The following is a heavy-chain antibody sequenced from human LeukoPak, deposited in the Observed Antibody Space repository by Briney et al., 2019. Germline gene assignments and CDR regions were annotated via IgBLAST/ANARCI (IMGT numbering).Heavy chain of an antibody. CDR3: ARGRAPLSIAARRGGNYYYYMDV. J-gene: IGHJ6*03. V-gene: IGHV4-34*01. CDR2: INHSGST. Sequence: SETLSLTCAVYGGSFSGYYWSWIRHPPAKGLEWSGDINHSGSTNNNPYHMSRVTISVDTSKNQFYLKLSSVTAADTAVYYCARGRAPLSIAARRGGNYYYYMDVWGKGTTVTVSS. D-gene: IGHD6-6*01. CDR1: GGSFSGYY.